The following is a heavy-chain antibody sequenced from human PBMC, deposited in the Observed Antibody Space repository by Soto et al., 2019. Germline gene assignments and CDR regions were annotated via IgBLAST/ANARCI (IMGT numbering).Heavy chain of an antibody. D-gene: IGHD6-19*01. CDR2: INHSGST. V-gene: IGHV4-34*01. J-gene: IGHJ4*02. Sequence: SETLSLTCAVYGGSFSGYYWSWIRQPPGKGLEWIGEINHSGSTNYNPSLKSRVTISVDTSKNQFSLKLSSVTAADTAVYYCAIAVAGTGLDYWGQGTLVTVSS. CDR3: AIAVAGTGLDY. CDR1: GGSFSGYY.